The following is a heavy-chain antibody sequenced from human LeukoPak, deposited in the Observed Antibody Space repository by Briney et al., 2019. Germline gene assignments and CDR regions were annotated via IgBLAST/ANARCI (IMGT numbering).Heavy chain of an antibody. V-gene: IGHV1-69*01. CDR3: ARGPHYYDSSGYYLHY. CDR2: IIPIFGTA. J-gene: IGHJ4*02. Sequence: SVKVSCKASGGTFSSYAISWVRQAPGQGLEWMGGIIPIFGTANYAQKFQGRVTITADESTSTAYMELSSLRSEDTAVYCCARGPHYYDSSGYYLHYWGQGTLVTVSS. D-gene: IGHD3-22*01. CDR1: GGTFSSYA.